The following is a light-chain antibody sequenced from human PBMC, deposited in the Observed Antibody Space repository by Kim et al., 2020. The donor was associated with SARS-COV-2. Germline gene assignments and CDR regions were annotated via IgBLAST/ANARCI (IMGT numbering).Light chain of an antibody. J-gene: IGLJ3*02. CDR1: RAGSASNY. V-gene: IGLV6-57*02. CDR3: QSYDSSNWV. CDR2: EDN. Sequence: TVTVSCTGGRAGSASNYVQWYQQRPGSAPTTVIYEDNQRPSGVPDRFSGSIDSSSNSASLTISGLKTEDEADYYCQSYDSSNWVFGGGTQLTVL.